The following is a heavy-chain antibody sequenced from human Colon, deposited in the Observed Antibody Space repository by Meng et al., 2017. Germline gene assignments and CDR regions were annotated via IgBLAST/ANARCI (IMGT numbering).Heavy chain of an antibody. CDR1: GFSFGSYE. V-gene: IGHV3-48*03. Sequence: GESLKISCAASGFSFGSYEMNWVRQAPGKGPEWVSFITSSGSTIYYADSVKGRFTISRDNAKNALYLEMNSLRAEDTGIYYCARDLGLGYAQCYLDYWGQGTLVTVSS. CDR2: ITSSGSTI. CDR3: ARDLGLGYAQCYLDY. J-gene: IGHJ4*02. D-gene: IGHD3/OR15-3a*01.